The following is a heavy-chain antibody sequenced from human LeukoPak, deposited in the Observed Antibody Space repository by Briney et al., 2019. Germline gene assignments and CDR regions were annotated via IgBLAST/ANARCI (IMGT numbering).Heavy chain of an antibody. J-gene: IGHJ4*02. CDR1: GFTFSSYW. V-gene: IGHV3-74*01. CDR3: ARSGYYYDSSDLIDY. Sequence: GGSLRLSCAASGFTFSSYWVHWVRQAPGKGLVWVSRINSDGSSTSYADSVKGRFTVSRDNAKNTLYLQMNSLRAEDTAVYYCARSGYYYDSSDLIDYWGQGTLVTVSS. D-gene: IGHD3-22*01. CDR2: INSDGSST.